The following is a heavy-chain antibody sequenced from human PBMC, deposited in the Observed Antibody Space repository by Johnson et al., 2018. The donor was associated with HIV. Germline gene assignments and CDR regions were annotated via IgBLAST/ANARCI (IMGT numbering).Heavy chain of an antibody. CDR2: ISYDGSDK. Sequence: QVQLVESGGGVVQPGRSLRLSCAASGFTFSSYAMHWVRQAPAKGLEWVAVISYDGSDKYYADSVKGRFTVSRDSSKNTLYLQVNSLRAEGAAVYYCARGSRYTYYNDYVYLRHAFDFWGQGTMVTVSS. CDR3: ARGSRYTYYNDYVYLRHAFDF. CDR1: GFTFSSYA. D-gene: IGHD3-16*01. V-gene: IGHV3-30*04. J-gene: IGHJ3*01.